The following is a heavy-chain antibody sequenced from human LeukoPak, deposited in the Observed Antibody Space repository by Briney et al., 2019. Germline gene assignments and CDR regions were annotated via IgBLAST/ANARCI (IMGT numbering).Heavy chain of an antibody. D-gene: IGHD3-10*01. CDR3: ARAYGSGSYYDY. V-gene: IGHV3-64*01. CDR2: ISSNGGST. CDR1: GFTFSSYA. Sequence: GGSLRLSCAASGFTFSSYAMHWVRQAPGKGLEYVSAISSNGGSTYYANSVKGRFTISRDNSKNTLYLQMGSLRAEDMAVYYCARAYGSGSYYDYWGQGTLVTVSS. J-gene: IGHJ4*02.